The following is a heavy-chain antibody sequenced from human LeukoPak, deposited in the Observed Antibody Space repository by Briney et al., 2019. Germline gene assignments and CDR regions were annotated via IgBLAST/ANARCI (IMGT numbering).Heavy chain of an antibody. J-gene: IGHJ4*02. D-gene: IGHD4-17*01. CDR3: ARDKSYGDSSDY. Sequence: PGGSLRLSCTASGFTFSSYWMSWVRQAPGKGLEWVANIKQDGSEKDYVDSVKGRFTISRDNAKNSLYLQMNSLRAEDTAVYYCARDKSYGDSSDYWGQGTLVTVSS. CDR1: GFTFSSYW. V-gene: IGHV3-7*01. CDR2: IKQDGSEK.